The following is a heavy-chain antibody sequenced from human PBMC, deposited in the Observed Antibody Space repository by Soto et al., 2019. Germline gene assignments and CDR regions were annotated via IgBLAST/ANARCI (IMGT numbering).Heavy chain of an antibody. CDR2: ISGSGGST. D-gene: IGHD3-9*01. Sequence: GGSLRLSCAASGFTFSSYAMSWVRQAPGKGLEWVSAISGSGGSTYYADSVKGRFTISRDNSKNTLYLQMNSLRAEDTAVYYCAKGSDILTGYRDDAFDIWGQGTMVTVSS. J-gene: IGHJ3*02. V-gene: IGHV3-23*01. CDR3: AKGSDILTGYRDDAFDI. CDR1: GFTFSSYA.